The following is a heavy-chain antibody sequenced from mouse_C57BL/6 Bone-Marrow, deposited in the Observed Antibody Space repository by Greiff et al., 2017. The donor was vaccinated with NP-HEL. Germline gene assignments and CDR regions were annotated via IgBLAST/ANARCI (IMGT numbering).Heavy chain of an antibody. Sequence: QVQLQQSGAELARPGASVKLSCKASGYTFTSYGISWVKQRTGQGLEWIGEIYPRSGNTYYNEKFKGKGTLTAAKSSSTAYMELRSLTSEDSAVYFCARSEWGVSIPFAYWGQGTLVTVSA. J-gene: IGHJ3*01. V-gene: IGHV1-81*01. CDR3: ARSEWGVSIPFAY. CDR2: IYPRSGNT. D-gene: IGHD2-12*01. CDR1: GYTFTSYG.